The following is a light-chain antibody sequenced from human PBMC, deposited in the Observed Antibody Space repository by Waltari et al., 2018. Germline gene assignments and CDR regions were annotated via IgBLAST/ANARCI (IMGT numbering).Light chain of an antibody. CDR2: WAS. V-gene: IGKV4-1*01. J-gene: IGKJ1*01. Sequence: DIVMTQSPDSLAVSLGERATINCKSRQSVLYSSNNKNYLAWYQQKPGQPPKLLIYWASTRESGVPDRFSGSGSGTDFTLTISSLQAEDVAVYYCQQYYSTWTFGQGTKVEIE. CDR3: QQYYSTWT. CDR1: QSVLYSSNNKNY.